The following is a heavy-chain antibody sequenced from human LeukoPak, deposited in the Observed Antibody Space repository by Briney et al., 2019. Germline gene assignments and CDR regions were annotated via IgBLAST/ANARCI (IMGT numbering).Heavy chain of an antibody. CDR3: ARLGARQMLEY. CDR1: EFTFNSYW. Sequence: GESLRLSCAASEFTFNSYWMSWVRQAPGKGLEWVANIKQDGGQIYYLDSVKGRFTVSRDNAKNSLYLQMNSLRAKDTAVYYCARLGARQMLEYWGQGTLVTVSS. D-gene: IGHD4-17*01. CDR2: IKQDGGQI. V-gene: IGHV3-7*01. J-gene: IGHJ4*02.